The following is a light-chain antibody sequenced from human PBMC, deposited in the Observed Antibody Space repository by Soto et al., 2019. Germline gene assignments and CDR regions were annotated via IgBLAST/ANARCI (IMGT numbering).Light chain of an antibody. V-gene: IGLV4-69*01. CDR1: SGHSSYA. CDR3: QTWGTGIVV. CDR2: LNSDGSH. Sequence: QSVLTQSPSASASLGASVKLTCTLSSGHSSYAIAWHQQQPEKGPRYLMKLNSDGSHNKGDGIPDRFSGSSSGAERYLTLSSLQSEDEADYYCQTWGTGIVVFGGGTKLTVL. J-gene: IGLJ2*01.